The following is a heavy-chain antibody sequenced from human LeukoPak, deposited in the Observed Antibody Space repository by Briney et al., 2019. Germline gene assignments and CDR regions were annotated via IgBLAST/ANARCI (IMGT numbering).Heavy chain of an antibody. CDR1: GFTFSSYS. CDR2: ISGSGGST. CDR3: AKDRGYSGYDFPDY. D-gene: IGHD5-12*01. Sequence: PGGSLRLSCAASGFTFSSYSMNWVRQAPGKGLEWVSAISGSGGSTYYADSVKGRLTISRDNSKNTLYLQMNSLRAEDTAAYYCAKDRGYSGYDFPDYWGQGTLVTVSS. V-gene: IGHV3-23*01. J-gene: IGHJ4*02.